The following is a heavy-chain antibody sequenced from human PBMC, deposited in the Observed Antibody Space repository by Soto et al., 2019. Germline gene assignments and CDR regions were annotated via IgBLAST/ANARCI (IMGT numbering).Heavy chain of an antibody. Sequence: QVQLQQWGAGLLKPSETLSLTCAVYGGAFSGHSWTWIRQFPGKGLEWFGDINHSGRVNYSPSLKSRDSISLDTPNNQSSPTLSAVTAADTAMYYCSTRADDPSVYYRFDPWGQGTLVTVSS. CDR2: INHSGRV. CDR3: STRADDPSVYYRFDP. V-gene: IGHV4-34*01. J-gene: IGHJ5*01. CDR1: GGAFSGHS. D-gene: IGHD3-22*01.